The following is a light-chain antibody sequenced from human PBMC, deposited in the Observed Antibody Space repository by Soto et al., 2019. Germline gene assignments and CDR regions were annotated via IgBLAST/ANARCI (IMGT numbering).Light chain of an antibody. V-gene: IGKV3-11*01. CDR2: DAS. J-gene: IGKJ3*01. CDR3: HQRSTWPFT. CDR1: QSISSY. Sequence: EIVLTQSPATLSLSPGERATLSCRASQSISSYLAWYQQKPDQAPRLPIYDASNRATGIPARFSGNGSGTDFTLTISRLVPEDFAVYYCHQRSTWPFTFGPGTKLDIK.